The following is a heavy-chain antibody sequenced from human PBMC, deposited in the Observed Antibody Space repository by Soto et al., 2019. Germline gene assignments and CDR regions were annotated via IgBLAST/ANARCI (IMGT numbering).Heavy chain of an antibody. V-gene: IGHV3-21*01. CDR1: GFTFSSYS. J-gene: IGHJ5*02. D-gene: IGHD6-19*01. Sequence: EVQLVESGGGLVKPGGSLRLSCAASGFTFSSYSMNWVRQAPGKGLEWVSSISSSSSYIYYADSVKGRFTISRDNAKNSLYLQMNSLRAEDTAVYYCARSPIEGPAVINWFDPWGQGTLVIVSS. CDR2: ISSSSSYI. CDR3: ARSPIEGPAVINWFDP.